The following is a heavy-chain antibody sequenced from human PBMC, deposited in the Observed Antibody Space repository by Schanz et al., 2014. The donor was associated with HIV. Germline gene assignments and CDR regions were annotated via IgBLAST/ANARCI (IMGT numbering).Heavy chain of an antibody. Sequence: QVQLVQSGAEVKKPGSSVKVSCKASGGTFMTYAISWVRQAPGQGLEWMGGIIPVFGTTNYAQKFQGRVTITADKSTSTAYMELTSLRSEDTAFYYCARSAEFCSGGSCPPSWFDPWGQGTLVTVSS. D-gene: IGHD2-15*01. CDR3: ARSAEFCSGGSCPPSWFDP. CDR1: GGTFMTYA. CDR2: IIPVFGTT. J-gene: IGHJ5*02. V-gene: IGHV1-69*06.